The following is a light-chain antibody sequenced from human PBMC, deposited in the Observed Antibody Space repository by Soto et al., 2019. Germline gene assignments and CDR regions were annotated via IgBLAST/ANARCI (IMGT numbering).Light chain of an antibody. Sequence: QAVVTQTPSASGTPGQRVTISCSGSSSNIESNTVNWYQQLPGAAPKLLIYSNDQRPSGVPDRFSGSKSGTSGSLAISGLQSEDEGDYYCATWDDSLNGWVFGGGTKLTVL. CDR3: ATWDDSLNGWV. J-gene: IGLJ3*02. V-gene: IGLV1-44*01. CDR2: SND. CDR1: SSNIESNT.